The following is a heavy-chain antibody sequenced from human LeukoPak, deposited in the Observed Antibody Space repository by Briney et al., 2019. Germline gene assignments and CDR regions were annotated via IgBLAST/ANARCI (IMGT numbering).Heavy chain of an antibody. D-gene: IGHD3-10*01. CDR3: ARVDPFGAFDI. CDR2: INHSGNT. Sequence: SEILSLTCAVYGESFSGYYWSWIRQPPGKGLEWIGEINHSGNTNYNPSLKSRVTISVDTSKNQFSLKLSSVTAADTAVYYCARVDPFGAFDIWGQGTMVTVSS. J-gene: IGHJ3*02. V-gene: IGHV4-34*01. CDR1: GESFSGYY.